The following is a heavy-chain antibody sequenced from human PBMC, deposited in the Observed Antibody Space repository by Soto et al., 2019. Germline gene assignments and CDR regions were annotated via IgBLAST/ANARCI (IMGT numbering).Heavy chain of an antibody. Sequence: SVKVSCKASGYNFPSYGISWVRQAPGQGLEWMGGIIPIFGTANYAQKFQGRVTITADESTSTAYMELSSLRSEDTAVYYCARDAFTLYYDDSSGYYTPDAFDIWGQGTMVTVAS. CDR2: IIPIFGTA. V-gene: IGHV1-69*13. D-gene: IGHD3-22*01. CDR1: GYNFPSYG. CDR3: ARDAFTLYYDDSSGYYTPDAFDI. J-gene: IGHJ3*02.